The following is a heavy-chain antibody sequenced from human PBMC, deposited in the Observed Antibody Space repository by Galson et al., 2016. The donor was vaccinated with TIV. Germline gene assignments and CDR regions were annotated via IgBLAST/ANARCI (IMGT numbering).Heavy chain of an antibody. CDR1: GGTFSNYA. J-gene: IGHJ4*02. CDR3: ARVSDYYGSGSYYNVLGY. V-gene: IGHV1-69*13. CDR2: IIPIFAIA. D-gene: IGHD3-10*01. Sequence: SVKVSCKASGGTFSNYAISWVRQAPGQGLEWMGGIIPIFAIAKYAQKFQGRVTITAGESTSTAYMELSSLRSEDTAVYYCARVSDYYGSGSYYNVLGYWGQRTLVTVSS.